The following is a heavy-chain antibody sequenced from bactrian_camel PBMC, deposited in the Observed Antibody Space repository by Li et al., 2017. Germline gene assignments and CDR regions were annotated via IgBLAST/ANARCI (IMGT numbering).Heavy chain of an antibody. CDR3: ARSRFVFRGCDLSTSGYYY. Sequence: SCVVTGYSYSAYCLAYFRQAPGKEREAIAFIDSDYTTSYAHSVKGRFTISKGNAMNTLYLQMDSLKPEDSAMYYCARSRFVFRGCDLSTSGYYYGGQGTQVTVS. CDR2: IDSDYTT. V-gene: IGHV3S57*01. D-gene: IGHD5*01. J-gene: IGHJ4*01. CDR1: GYSYSAYC.